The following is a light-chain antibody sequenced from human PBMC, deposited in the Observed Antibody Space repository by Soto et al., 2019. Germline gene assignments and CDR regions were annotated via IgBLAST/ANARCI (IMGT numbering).Light chain of an antibody. CDR3: QQYGSSSWT. CDR2: GAS. Sequence: IVMTQSPATLSVSPGERATLSCRASQSVSSNLAWYQQKPGQAPRLLIYGASTRATGIPDRFSGSGSGTEFTLTISRLEPEDFAVYYCQQYGSSSWTFGQGTKVDIK. V-gene: IGKV3-15*01. CDR1: QSVSSN. J-gene: IGKJ1*01.